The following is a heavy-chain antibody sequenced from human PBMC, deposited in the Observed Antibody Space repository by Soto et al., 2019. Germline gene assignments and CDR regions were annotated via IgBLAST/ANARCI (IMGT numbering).Heavy chain of an antibody. J-gene: IGHJ4*02. V-gene: IGHV1-3*04. CDR2: INTGNGNT. CDR3: ARAMIWSEPYVDGYYFDY. Sequence: QVQLVQSGAEVKKPGASVKVSCKASGYTFTRYPIHWVRQAPGQRLEWMGWINTGNGNTKYSQKYQGRVTISRDTSANTAYMELSSLRSEDTAVYYCARAMIWSEPYVDGYYFDYWGQGTLGTVSS. D-gene: IGHD3-10*01. CDR1: GYTFTRYP.